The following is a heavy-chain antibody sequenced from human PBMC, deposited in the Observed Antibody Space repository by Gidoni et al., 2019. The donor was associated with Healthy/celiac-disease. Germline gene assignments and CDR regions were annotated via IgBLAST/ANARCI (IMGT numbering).Heavy chain of an antibody. Sequence: EVQLVQSGAEVKKPGESPWISAKGSGYSLSSSPISSVRQMPGKGLEWMGGIDPSDSYTTSSPSFQGHVTISADKSISTAYLQWSSLKASNTAMYYCASPKRSVAGTYYYYGMDVWGQGTTVTVSS. CDR3: ASPKRSVAGTYYYYGMDV. J-gene: IGHJ6*02. CDR1: GYSLSSSP. CDR2: IDPSDSYT. V-gene: IGHV5-10-1*01. D-gene: IGHD6-19*01.